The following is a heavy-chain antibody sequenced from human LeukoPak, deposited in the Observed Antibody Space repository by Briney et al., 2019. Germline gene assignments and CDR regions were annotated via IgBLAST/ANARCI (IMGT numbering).Heavy chain of an antibody. CDR2: IYSGGST. D-gene: IGHD6-6*01. CDR3: ASSRYGSSFAFDI. V-gene: IGHV3-66*01. CDR1: GFTVSTNY. Sequence: PGGYLRLSCGASGFTVSTNYLGWVRPAPGKGLEWVSIIYSGGSTYYDDAEKVRCTVSRDKSKNTLYLQMNSLRPEDTAVDYCASSRYGSSFAFDIWGQGTMVTVSS. J-gene: IGHJ3*02.